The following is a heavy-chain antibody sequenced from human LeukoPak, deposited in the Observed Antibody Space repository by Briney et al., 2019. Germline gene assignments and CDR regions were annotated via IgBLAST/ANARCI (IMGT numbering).Heavy chain of an antibody. J-gene: IGHJ6*02. Sequence: GASVKVSCKASGYTFTSYGISWVRQAPGQGLEWMGWISAYNGNTNYAQKLQGRVTMTTDTSTSTAYMELRSLRSDDTAVYYCARGIVRGFVVVPAALYGMDVWGQGTTVTVSS. CDR2: ISAYNGNT. CDR3: ARGIVRGFVVVPAALYGMDV. CDR1: GYTFTSYG. V-gene: IGHV1-18*01. D-gene: IGHD2-2*01.